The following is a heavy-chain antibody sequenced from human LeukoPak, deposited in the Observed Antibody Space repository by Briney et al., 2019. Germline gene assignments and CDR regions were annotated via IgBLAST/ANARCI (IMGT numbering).Heavy chain of an antibody. CDR1: GFTFSSYE. CDR3: ARDVVRGVIDY. V-gene: IGHV3-48*03. CDR2: ISSSGSTI. Sequence: GGSLRLSCAASGFTFSSYEMNWVRQAPGKGLEWVSYISSSGSTIYYADSVKGRFTISRDNAKNSLYLQMNSLRAEDTAVYYCARDVVRGVIDYWGQGTLVTVSS. J-gene: IGHJ4*02. D-gene: IGHD3-10*01.